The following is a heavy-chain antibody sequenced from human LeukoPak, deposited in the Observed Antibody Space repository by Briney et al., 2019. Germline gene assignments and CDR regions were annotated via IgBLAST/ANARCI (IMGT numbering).Heavy chain of an antibody. D-gene: IGHD3-10*01. CDR1: GGSISSSSYY. Sequence: SETLSLTCTVSGGSISSSSYYWGWIRQPPGKGLEWIGSIYYSGSTYYNPSLKSRVTISVDTSKNQFSLKLSSVTAADTAVYYCARAHGSGREGWFDPWGQGTLVTVSS. CDR2: IYYSGST. J-gene: IGHJ5*02. V-gene: IGHV4-39*07. CDR3: ARAHGSGREGWFDP.